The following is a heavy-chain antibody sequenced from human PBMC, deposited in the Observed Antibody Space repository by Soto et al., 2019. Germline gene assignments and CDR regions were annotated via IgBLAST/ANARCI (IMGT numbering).Heavy chain of an antibody. J-gene: IGHJ4*02. CDR2: ISYDGSNK. Sequence: PGGSLRLSCAASGFTFSSYAMHWVRQAPGKGLEWVAVISYDGSNKYYADSVKGRFTISRDNSKNTLYLQMNSLRAEDTAVYYCARESMVVVDIVATHYFDYWGQGTLVTVSS. CDR3: ARESMVVVDIVATHYFDY. D-gene: IGHD5-12*01. CDR1: GFTFSSYA. V-gene: IGHV3-30-3*01.